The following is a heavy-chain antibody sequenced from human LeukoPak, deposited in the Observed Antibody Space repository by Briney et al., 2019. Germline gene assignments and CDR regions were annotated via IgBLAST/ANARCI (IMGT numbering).Heavy chain of an antibody. J-gene: IGHJ4*02. CDR3: ARSVQWLPY. D-gene: IGHD6-19*01. V-gene: IGHV3-48*03. CDR1: GFTFSSYD. Sequence: GYLRLSCVASGFTFSSYDMNWLRQSPGKGLEWVSYINGSGTTKYYAYSVKGRFTIYRDNGKNSLYLQMNRPSDDDTGIYYCARSVQWLPYWGQGTLVTVSS. CDR2: INGSGTTK.